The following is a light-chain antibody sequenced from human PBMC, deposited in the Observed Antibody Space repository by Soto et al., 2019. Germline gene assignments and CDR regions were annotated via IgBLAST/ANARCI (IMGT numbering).Light chain of an antibody. CDR1: QVISNY. V-gene: IGKV1-27*01. CDR2: TAS. Sequence: DIQMTQSPSSLSASIGDRVSITCRASQVISNYLAWYQQKPGNVPKLLIHTASTLQSGVPSRFSGSGSGTDFTLTISSLQPEDVATYYCQRHNSAPITFGQGTRLEIK. J-gene: IGKJ5*01. CDR3: QRHNSAPIT.